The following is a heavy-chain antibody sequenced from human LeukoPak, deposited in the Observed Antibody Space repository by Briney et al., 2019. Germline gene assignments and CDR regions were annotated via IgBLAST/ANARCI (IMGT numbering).Heavy chain of an antibody. J-gene: IGHJ4*02. CDR1: GFTFSNYV. V-gene: IGHV3-23*01. CDR3: AKDTSTSPHWYFDY. D-gene: IGHD2-2*01. CDR2: ISDSGDNT. Sequence: PGGSLRLSCGASGFTFSNYVMSWVRQAPGKGLEWVSAISDSGDNTYYADSVKGRFTISRDNSRNTLYLQMNSLRAEDTALYYCAKDTSTSPHWYFDYWGQGTLVTVSS.